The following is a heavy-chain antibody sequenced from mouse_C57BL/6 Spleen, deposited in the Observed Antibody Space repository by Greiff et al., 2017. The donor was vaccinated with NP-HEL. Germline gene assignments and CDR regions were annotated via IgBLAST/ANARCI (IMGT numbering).Heavy chain of an antibody. D-gene: IGHD1-1*01. Sequence: QVQLKESGPELVKPGASVKISCKASGYAFSSSWMNWVKQRPGKGLEWIGRIYPGDGDTNYNGKFKGKATLTADKSSSTAYMQLSSLTSEDSAVYFCARVLGLLSAMDYWGQGTSVTVSS. V-gene: IGHV1-82*01. CDR1: GYAFSSSW. CDR2: IYPGDGDT. CDR3: ARVLGLLSAMDY. J-gene: IGHJ4*01.